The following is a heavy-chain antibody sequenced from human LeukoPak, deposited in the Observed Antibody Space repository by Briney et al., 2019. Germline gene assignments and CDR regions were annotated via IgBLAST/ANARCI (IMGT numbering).Heavy chain of an antibody. CDR3: ATDFRRVQYFDY. J-gene: IGHJ4*02. CDR2: INSDGSNT. CDR1: GFSFSSYW. Sequence: GGSLRLSCAASGFSFSSYWMHWVRQAPGEGLVWVSRINSDGSNTNYADSVKGRFTISRDNAKNTLYLQMNSLRAEDTAVYYCATDFRRVQYFDYWGQGTLVTVSS. V-gene: IGHV3-74*01.